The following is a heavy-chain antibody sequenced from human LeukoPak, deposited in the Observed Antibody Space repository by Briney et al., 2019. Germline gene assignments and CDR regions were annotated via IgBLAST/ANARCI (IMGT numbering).Heavy chain of an antibody. CDR3: AGGADYMGA. V-gene: IGHV4-34*01. D-gene: IGHD5-12*01. CDR2: INHSGGT. J-gene: IGHJ4*02. Sequence: SETLSLTCAVYGGSFSGYSWNWIRQPPVKGLEWIGEINHSGGTNYNPSLKSRVTISVDTSKKQFSLKLSSVTAADTAVYYCAGGADYMGAWGKGPLVTVP. CDR1: GGSFSGYS.